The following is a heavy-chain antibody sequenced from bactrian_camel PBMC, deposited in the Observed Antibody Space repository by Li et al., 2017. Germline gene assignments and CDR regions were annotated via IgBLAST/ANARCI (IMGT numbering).Heavy chain of an antibody. CDR1: GYTLGRHC. Sequence: HVQLVESGGGSVQAGGSLRLSCSASGYTLGRHCIGWFRQVEAEEREGVAAIDPDGSTSYADSVKGRFTISHDDTKRTVYLQMDNLKLEDTAMYFCATRTYCAATNWLAMVQWKNWGQGTQVTVS. D-gene: IGHD7*01. J-gene: IGHJ4*01. V-gene: IGHV3S53*01. CDR3: ATRTYCAATNWLAMVQWKN. CDR2: IDPDGST.